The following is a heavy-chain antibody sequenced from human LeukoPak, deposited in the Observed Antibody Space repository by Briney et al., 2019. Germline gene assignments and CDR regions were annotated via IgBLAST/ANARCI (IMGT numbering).Heavy chain of an antibody. D-gene: IGHD2-8*01. V-gene: IGHV3-23*01. J-gene: IGHJ4*01. CDR2: ITSGGGAT. CDR1: GFSFSSFA. CDR3: GSDTNGAYVGALVF. Sequence: GGSLRLSCASSGFSFSSFAFTWVRQTPEKGLECVASITSGGGATHFATPSTGRFTISRDNSKNTMYLQMNSLRDEDTAMYFCGSDTNGAYVGALVFWGSGTLVSVSS.